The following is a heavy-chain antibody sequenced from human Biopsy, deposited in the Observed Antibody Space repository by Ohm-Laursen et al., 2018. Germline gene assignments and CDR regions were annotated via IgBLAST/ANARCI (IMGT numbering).Heavy chain of an antibody. D-gene: IGHD6-19*01. CDR3: ARSGWNFEFDS. V-gene: IGHV3-9*01. CDR1: DFTFDDYA. Sequence: SLRLSCSASDFTFDDYAMSWVRQRPGKGLEWVSGITWNSGHIAYAGSVKGRFTISRDNAKNSLYLQMNSLRAEDTAIYYCARSGWNFEFDSWGKGTLVAVSS. J-gene: IGHJ4*02. CDR2: ITWNSGHI.